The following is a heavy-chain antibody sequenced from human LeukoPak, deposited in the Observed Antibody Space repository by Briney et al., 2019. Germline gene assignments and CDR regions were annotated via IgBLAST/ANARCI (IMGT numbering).Heavy chain of an antibody. V-gene: IGHV4-39*01. CDR2: IYYSGST. CDR3: ARHSGFLEWLLDY. J-gene: IGHJ4*02. CDR1: GGSISSGSYY. D-gene: IGHD3-3*01. Sequence: SETLSLTCTVSGGSISSGSYYWSWIRQPAGKGLEWIGSIYYSGSTYYNPSLKSRVTISVDTSKNQFSLKLSSVTAADTAVYYCARHSGFLEWLLDYWGQGTLVTVSS.